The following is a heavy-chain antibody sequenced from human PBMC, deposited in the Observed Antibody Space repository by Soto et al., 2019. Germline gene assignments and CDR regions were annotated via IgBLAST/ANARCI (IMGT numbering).Heavy chain of an antibody. V-gene: IGHV4-34*01. CDR1: GGSFSGYY. J-gene: IGHJ6*02. D-gene: IGHD1-26*01. CDR3: ARGEELRYYYYGMDV. CDR2: INHSGST. Sequence: SETLSLTCAVYGGSFSGYYWRWIRQPPGKGLEWIGEINHSGSTNYNPSLKSRVTISVDTSKNQFSLKLSSVTAADTAVYYCARGEELRYYYYGMDVWGQGTTVTVSS.